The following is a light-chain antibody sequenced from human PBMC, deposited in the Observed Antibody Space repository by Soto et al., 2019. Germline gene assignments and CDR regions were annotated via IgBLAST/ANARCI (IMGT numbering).Light chain of an antibody. CDR2: DAS. V-gene: IGKV1-33*01. CDR3: QQANSFRLT. Sequence: DIQMTQSPSSLSASVGDRVTITCQASQDISNYLNWYQQKPGKAPKLLIYDASNLETGVPSRFSGSGSGTDFTFTISSLQPEDFATYYCQQANSFRLTFGGGTKVEIK. CDR1: QDISNY. J-gene: IGKJ4*01.